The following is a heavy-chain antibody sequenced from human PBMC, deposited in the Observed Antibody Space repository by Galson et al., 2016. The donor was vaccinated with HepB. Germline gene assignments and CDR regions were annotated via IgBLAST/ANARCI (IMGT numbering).Heavy chain of an antibody. J-gene: IGHJ5*02. Sequence: SVKVSCKASGYTFTGYYMHWVRQAPGQGLEWLGWINPNSGGTNYAQKFQGRVTMTRDTSISTAYMELTRLRSDDTAVYYCARGEEAKYDFWSGYDLVIITWFDPWGQGTLVTVSS. D-gene: IGHD3-3*01. V-gene: IGHV1-2*02. CDR3: ARGEEAKYDFWSGYDLVIITWFDP. CDR2: INPNSGGT. CDR1: GYTFTGYY.